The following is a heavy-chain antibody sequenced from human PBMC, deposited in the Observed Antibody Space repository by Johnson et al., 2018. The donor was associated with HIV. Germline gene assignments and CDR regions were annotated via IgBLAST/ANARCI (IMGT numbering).Heavy chain of an antibody. D-gene: IGHD1-26*01. CDR2: ISGNSGSI. J-gene: IGHJ3*02. V-gene: IGHV3-9*01. CDR1: GFTFDDYA. Sequence: VQLVESGGGLVQPGRSLRLSCAASGFTFDDYAMHWVRQAPGKGLEWVSGISGNSGSIGYADSVKGRFTISRDNAKNSLYLQMNSLRAEDTALYYCAKGLGWELLTHDAFDIWGQGTMVTVSS. CDR3: AKGLGWELLTHDAFDI.